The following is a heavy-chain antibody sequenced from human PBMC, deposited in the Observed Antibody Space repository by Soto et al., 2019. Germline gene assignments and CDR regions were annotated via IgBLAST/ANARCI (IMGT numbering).Heavy chain of an antibody. CDR2: IKHDGSEK. D-gene: IGHD6-19*01. J-gene: IGHJ6*02. Sequence: EVQLVESGGGLVQPGGSLRLSCATSGLTFSKYWMTWVRQAPGKGLEWVATIKHDGSEKSNLDSVEGRFTISRDNAKNSLPLQMNNLRVEDTADYFCASVPGSPGYHGLDVWGQGTTVTVSS. V-gene: IGHV3-7*03. CDR1: GLTFSKYW. CDR3: ASVPGSPGYHGLDV.